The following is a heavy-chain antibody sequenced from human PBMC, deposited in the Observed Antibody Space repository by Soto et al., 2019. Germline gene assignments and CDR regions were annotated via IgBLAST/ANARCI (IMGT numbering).Heavy chain of an antibody. CDR1: GFTFSSYS. CDR3: ARVPSSYDYVWGSYRPDFDY. CDR2: ISSSSSTI. D-gene: IGHD3-16*02. V-gene: IGHV3-48*02. Sequence: GGSLRLSCAASGFTFSSYSMNWVRQAPGKGLEWVSYISSSSSTIYYADSVKGRFTISRDNAKNSLYLQMNSLRDEDTAVYYCARVPSSYDYVWGSYRPDFDYWGQGILVTVSS. J-gene: IGHJ4*02.